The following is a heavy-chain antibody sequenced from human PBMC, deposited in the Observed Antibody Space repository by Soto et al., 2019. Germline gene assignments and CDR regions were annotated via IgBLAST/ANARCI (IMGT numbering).Heavy chain of an antibody. V-gene: IGHV1-18*01. J-gene: IGHJ4*02. CDR1: GYTFTSYG. CDR2: ISAYNGNT. Sequence: ASVKVSCKASGYTFTSYGISWVRQAPGQGLEWMGWISAYNGNTNYAQKLQGRGTMTTDTSTSTAYMELRSLRSDDTAVYYCARAQGIVATANFDYWGQGTLVTVSS. CDR3: ARAQGIVATANFDY. D-gene: IGHD5-12*01.